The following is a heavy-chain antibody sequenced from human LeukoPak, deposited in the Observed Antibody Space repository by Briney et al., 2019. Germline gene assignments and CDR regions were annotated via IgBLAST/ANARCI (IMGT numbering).Heavy chain of an antibody. CDR3: ARRAGAYSHPYDY. J-gene: IGHJ4*02. CDR1: GFPFSSFG. D-gene: IGHD4/OR15-4a*01. Sequence: GGSLRLSCEASGFPFSSFGMSWVRQAPGKGLEWVSFIYGDNTHYSDSVKGRFTISRDNSKNTLYLQMNSLRAEDTAVYYCARRAGAYSHPYDYWGQGTLVTVSS. V-gene: IGHV3-53*01. CDR2: IYGDNT.